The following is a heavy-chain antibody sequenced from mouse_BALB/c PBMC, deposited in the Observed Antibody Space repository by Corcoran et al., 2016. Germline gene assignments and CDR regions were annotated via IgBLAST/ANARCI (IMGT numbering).Heavy chain of an antibody. Sequence: EVLLQQSGPELVKPGASVKIPCKASGYTFTDYNMDWVKQSHGKSLEWIGDINPNNGGTTYNQKFKGKATLTVDKSSSTAYMELRSLTSEDTAVYYCARSGTATAMDYWGQGTSVTVSS. J-gene: IGHJ4*01. D-gene: IGHD1-2*01. CDR1: GYTFTDYN. V-gene: IGHV1-18*01. CDR3: ARSGTATAMDY. CDR2: INPNNGGT.